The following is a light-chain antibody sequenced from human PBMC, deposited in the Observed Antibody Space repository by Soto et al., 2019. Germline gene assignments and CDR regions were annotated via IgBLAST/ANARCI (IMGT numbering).Light chain of an antibody. Sequence: QSVLTQPPSVSAAPGQKVTISCSGSRSNIGNNYVSWYQQLPGTAPKLLIYDNDKRPSGIPDRFSGSKSGTSATLGITGLRTGDEADYYCGTWDASLTVAIFGGGTQLTVL. V-gene: IGLV1-51*01. J-gene: IGLJ7*01. CDR3: GTWDASLTVAI. CDR2: DND. CDR1: RSNIGNNY.